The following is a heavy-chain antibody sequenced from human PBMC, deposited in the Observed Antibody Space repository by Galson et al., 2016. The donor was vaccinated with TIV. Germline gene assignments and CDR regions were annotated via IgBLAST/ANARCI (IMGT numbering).Heavy chain of an antibody. J-gene: IGHJ4*02. CDR1: GFTFNNYA. Sequence: SLRLSCAASGFTFNNYAMHWVRQAPGKGLEWVSGISGSGGITYFADSVRGRFTISRDNSRNTLYLHLNSLRAEDTALYYCARDGSWSGDPIYGGTRPDFWGQGTLVTVSS. CDR3: ARDGSWSGDPIYGGTRPDF. CDR2: ISGSGGIT. V-gene: IGHV3-23*01. D-gene: IGHD3-10*01.